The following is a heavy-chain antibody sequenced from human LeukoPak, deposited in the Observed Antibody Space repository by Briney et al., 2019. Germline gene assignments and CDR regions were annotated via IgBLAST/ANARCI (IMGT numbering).Heavy chain of an antibody. CDR2: LNWNGGSR. Sequence: GGSLRLSCAASGFTLHDSGMSWVRQAPGKGLEWVSGLNWNGGSRGYADSVKGRFTISRDNAKNSLYLYMNSLRAEDTALYYCARVPWQQLVPNYYYMDVWGKGTTVTVSS. J-gene: IGHJ6*03. D-gene: IGHD6-13*01. CDR3: ARVPWQQLVPNYYYMDV. CDR1: GFTLHDSG. V-gene: IGHV3-20*04.